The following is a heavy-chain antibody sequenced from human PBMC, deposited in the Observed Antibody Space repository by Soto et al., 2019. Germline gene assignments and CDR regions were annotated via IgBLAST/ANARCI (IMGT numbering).Heavy chain of an antibody. CDR2: FDPEDGET. V-gene: IGHV1-24*01. Sequence: ASVKVSCKVSGYTLTELSMHWVRQAPGKGLEWMGGFDPEDGETIYAQKFQGRVTMTEDTSTDTAYMELSSLRSEDTAVYYCATVGWPAYYFDYWGQGTLVTVSS. D-gene: IGHD2-15*01. CDR3: ATVGWPAYYFDY. CDR1: GYTLTELS. J-gene: IGHJ4*02.